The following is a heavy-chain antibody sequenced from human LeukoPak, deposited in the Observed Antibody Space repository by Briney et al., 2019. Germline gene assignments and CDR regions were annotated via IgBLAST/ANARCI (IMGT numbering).Heavy chain of an antibody. CDR1: GFTFSSYA. Sequence: PGGSLRLSCAASGFTFSSYAMSWVRQAPGKGLEWVSAISGSGGSTYYADSVKGRFTISRDNSKNTLYLQMNSLRAEDTAVYYCAKDRLGSYGSGSYSVLYWGQGTLVTVSS. J-gene: IGHJ4*02. D-gene: IGHD3-10*01. V-gene: IGHV3-23*01. CDR3: AKDRLGSYGSGSYSVLY. CDR2: ISGSGGST.